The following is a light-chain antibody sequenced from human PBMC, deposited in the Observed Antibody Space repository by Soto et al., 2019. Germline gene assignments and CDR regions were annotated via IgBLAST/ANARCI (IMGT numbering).Light chain of an antibody. J-gene: IGLJ3*02. CDR3: ASYRSTSTLGV. Sequence: QAVVTQPASVSGSPGQSITSSCTGAGSDVSWYQHHPGKAPKLIIFDVSNRPSGISDRFSGSKSGNTASLTISGLRAEDEAGYYCASYRSTSTLGVFGGGTKLTVL. CDR1: GSD. CDR2: DVS. V-gene: IGLV2-14*03.